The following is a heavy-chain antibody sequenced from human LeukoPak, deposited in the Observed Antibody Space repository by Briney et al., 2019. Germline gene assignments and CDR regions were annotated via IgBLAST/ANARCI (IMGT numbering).Heavy chain of an antibody. V-gene: IGHV4-34*01. CDR2: IYHSGST. CDR1: GGSFSGYY. J-gene: IGHJ4*02. Sequence: PSETLSLTCAVYGGSFSGYYWSWIRQPPGKGLEWIGSIYHSGSTYYNPSLKSRVTISVDTSKNQFSLKLSSVTAADTAVYYCARHDDYGDYHDYWGQGTLVTVSS. D-gene: IGHD4-17*01. CDR3: ARHDDYGDYHDY.